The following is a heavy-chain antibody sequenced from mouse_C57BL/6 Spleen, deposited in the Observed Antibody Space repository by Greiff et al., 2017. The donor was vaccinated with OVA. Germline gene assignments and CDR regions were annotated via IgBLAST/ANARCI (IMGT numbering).Heavy chain of an antibody. CDR2: IDPSDSYP. D-gene: IGHD1-1*01. CDR1: GYTFTSYW. CDR3: ARPGSSYPFAY. Sequence: VQLQQPGAELVMPGASVKLSCKASGYTFTSYWMHWVKQRPGQGLEWIGEIDPSDSYPNYNQKFKGKSTLTVDKSSSTAYMQRSSLTSEDSAVYYCARPGSSYPFAYWGQGTLVTVSA. V-gene: IGHV1-69*01. J-gene: IGHJ3*01.